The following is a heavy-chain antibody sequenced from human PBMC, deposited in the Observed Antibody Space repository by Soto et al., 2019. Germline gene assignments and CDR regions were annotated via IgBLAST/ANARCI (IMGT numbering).Heavy chain of an antibody. Sequence: VGSLRLSCAASGFTFSSYAMSWVRQAPGKGLEWVSAISGSGGSTYYADSVKGRFTISRDNSKNTLYLQMNSLRAEDTAVYYCAAQKQNYDFWSGALGPWGQGTLVTVSS. J-gene: IGHJ5*02. D-gene: IGHD3-3*01. CDR2: ISGSGGST. V-gene: IGHV3-23*01. CDR3: AAQKQNYDFWSGALGP. CDR1: GFTFSSYA.